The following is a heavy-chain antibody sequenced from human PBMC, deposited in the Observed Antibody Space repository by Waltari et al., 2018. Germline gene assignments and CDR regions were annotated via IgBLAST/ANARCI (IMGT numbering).Heavy chain of an antibody. CDR3: ARDLGSGWYYFDS. J-gene: IGHJ4*02. V-gene: IGHV3-30-3*01. CDR2: TSHDGANK. Sequence: QVQLVESGGGVVRPGGSLRLSCTDSGFTFSPYTMHWVRQAPGKGLEWVAITSHDGANKYYAGSVVGRFTISRDNSKNTVYLQMNSLRVEDTAVYYCARDLGSGWYYFDSWGQGTLVTVSS. CDR1: GFTFSPYT. D-gene: IGHD6-19*01.